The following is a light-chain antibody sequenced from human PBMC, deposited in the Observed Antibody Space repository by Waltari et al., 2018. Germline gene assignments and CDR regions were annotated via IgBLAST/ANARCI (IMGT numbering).Light chain of an antibody. J-gene: IGKJ1*01. CDR2: KAS. CDR1: QSIGGW. CDR3: QQYNDYPWT. Sequence: DIQMTQFPPTLSASVGDRFTIPCRASQSIGGWLAWYQQQPGKAPKFLFYKASNLETGVPSRFSGSGSGTEFTLTISSLQPDDFATYFCQQYNDYPWTFGQGTKVEMK. V-gene: IGKV1-5*03.